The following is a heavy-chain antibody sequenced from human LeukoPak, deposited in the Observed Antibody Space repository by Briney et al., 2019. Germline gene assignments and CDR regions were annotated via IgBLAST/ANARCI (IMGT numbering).Heavy chain of an antibody. V-gene: IGHV4-39*01. CDR1: GGSISSSSYY. D-gene: IGHD3-22*01. CDR3: TRHYYDSSGYSPVDY. J-gene: IGHJ4*02. CDR2: IYYSGST. Sequence: SETLSLTCTVSGGSISSSSYYWGWIRQPPGKGLEWIGSIYYSGSTYYNPSLKSRVTISVDTSKNQFSLKLSSVTAADTAVYYCTRHYYDSSGYSPVDYWGQGTWSPSPQ.